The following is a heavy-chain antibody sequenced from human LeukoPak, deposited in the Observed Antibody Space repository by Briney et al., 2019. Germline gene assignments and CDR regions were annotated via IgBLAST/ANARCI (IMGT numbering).Heavy chain of an antibody. V-gene: IGHV3-23*01. J-gene: IGHJ4*02. CDR2: ISGSGSST. CDR1: GFTFSSYA. CDR3: AKRVGAGPIDY. Sequence: GGSLRLSCAASGFTFSSYAMSWVRQAPGKGLEWVSAISGSGSSTYYADSVKGRFTISRDNSKNTLYLQVNSLRAEDTAVYYCAKRVGAGPIDYWGQGTLVTVSS. D-gene: IGHD1-26*01.